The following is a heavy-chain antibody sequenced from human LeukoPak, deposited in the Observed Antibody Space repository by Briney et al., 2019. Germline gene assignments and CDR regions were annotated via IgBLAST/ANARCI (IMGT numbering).Heavy chain of an antibody. Sequence: PGGSLRLSCAASGFTFDDYAMHWVRQAPGKGLEWVSGISWSSGSIGYADSVKGRFTISRDNAKNSLYLQMNSLRAEDTALYYCAKDRYGGNSGYFQHWGQGTLVTVSS. CDR2: ISWSSGSI. V-gene: IGHV3-9*01. J-gene: IGHJ1*01. CDR1: GFTFDDYA. D-gene: IGHD4-23*01. CDR3: AKDRYGGNSGYFQH.